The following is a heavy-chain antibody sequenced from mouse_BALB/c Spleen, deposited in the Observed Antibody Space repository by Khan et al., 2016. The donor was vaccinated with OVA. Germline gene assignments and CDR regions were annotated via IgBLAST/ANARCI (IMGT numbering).Heavy chain of an antibody. D-gene: IGHD2-4*01. CDR2: IWSGGTT. J-gene: IGHJ3*01. V-gene: IGHV2-2*02. CDR3: ARNYDYDEGLAY. CDR1: GFSLTTYG. Sequence: QIQLVRSGPGLVQPSQSLSITCTVSGFSLTTYGVHWVRQSPGKGLEWLGVIWSGGTTDYSAAFISRLSITKDNSKSQVFFKMNSLQANDTAIYYCARNYDYDEGLAYWGQGTLVTVSA.